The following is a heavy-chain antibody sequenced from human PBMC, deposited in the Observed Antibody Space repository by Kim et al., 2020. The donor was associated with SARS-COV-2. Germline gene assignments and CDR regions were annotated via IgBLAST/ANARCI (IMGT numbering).Heavy chain of an antibody. V-gene: IGHV4-39*01. CDR1: GYSISSTTYN. Sequence: SETLSLTCSVSGYSISSTTYNWGWIRQPPGKGLEWIGSVSYTGSTYYNPSLQSRVSMSVDTSKNQFSLKLNSVTAADTAVYYCARPRVGAQGIFDYWGQGTLVTVSS. J-gene: IGHJ4*02. CDR3: ARPRVGAQGIFDY. D-gene: IGHD1-26*01. CDR2: VSYTGST.